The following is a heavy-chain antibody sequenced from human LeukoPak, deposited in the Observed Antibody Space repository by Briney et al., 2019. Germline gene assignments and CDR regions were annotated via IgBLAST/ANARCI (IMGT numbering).Heavy chain of an antibody. V-gene: IGHV3-9*01. CDR1: GFTFDGYA. CDR2: ISWNSGSI. Sequence: PGRSLRLSCAASGFTFDGYAMHWVRQAPGKGLEWVSGISWNSGSIGYADSVKGRFTISRDNAKNPLYLQMNSLRAEDTALYYCAKVAMALNAFDIWGQGTMVTVSS. D-gene: IGHD5-18*01. J-gene: IGHJ3*02. CDR3: AKVAMALNAFDI.